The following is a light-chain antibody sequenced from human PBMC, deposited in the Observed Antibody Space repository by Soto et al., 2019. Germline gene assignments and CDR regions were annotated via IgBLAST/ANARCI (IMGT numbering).Light chain of an antibody. CDR3: QQSYSTPPD. J-gene: IGKJ5*01. Sequence: DIQMTQSPSSLSASVGDRVTITCRASQSISSYLNWYQQKPGKAPKLLIYAASSLQSGVPSRFCGSGSGTDFTLTISSLQPEDFATYYCQQSYSTPPDFGQGTRLEIK. CDR1: QSISSY. CDR2: AAS. V-gene: IGKV1-39*01.